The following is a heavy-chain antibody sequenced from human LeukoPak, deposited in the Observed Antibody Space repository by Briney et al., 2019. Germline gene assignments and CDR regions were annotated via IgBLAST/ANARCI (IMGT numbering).Heavy chain of an antibody. CDR1: GYTFTSYG. CDR3: ARGPSFVGTAMAHYYYYYYMDV. Sequence: ASVKVSCKASGYTFTSYGISWMRQAPGQGLEWMGWISAYNGNTNYAQKLQGRVTITTDESTSTAYMELSSLRSEDTAVYYCARGPSFVGTAMAHYYYYYYMDVWGKGTTVTVSS. D-gene: IGHD5-18*01. CDR2: ISAYNGNT. J-gene: IGHJ6*03. V-gene: IGHV1-18*01.